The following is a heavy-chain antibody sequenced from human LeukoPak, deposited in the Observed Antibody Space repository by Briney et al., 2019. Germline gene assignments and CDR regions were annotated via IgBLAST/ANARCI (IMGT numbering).Heavy chain of an antibody. J-gene: IGHJ4*02. V-gene: IGHV4-34*01. D-gene: IGHD6-13*01. CDR2: INHSGST. CDR1: GGSFSGYY. CDR3: ARVRKSYSSSWFFDY. Sequence: PSETLSLTCAVYGGSFSGYYWSWIRQPPGKGLEWIGEINHSGSTNYNPSLKSRVTISVDTSKNQFSLKLSSATAADTAVYYCARVRKSYSSSWFFDYWGQGTLVTVSS.